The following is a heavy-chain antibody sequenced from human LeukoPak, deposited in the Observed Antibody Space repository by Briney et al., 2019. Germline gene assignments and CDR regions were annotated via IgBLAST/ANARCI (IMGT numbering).Heavy chain of an antibody. CDR3: AKKKTDYGYPSSFDY. CDR2: ISSSSSTI. Sequence: GGSLRLSCAASGFTFSSYSMNWVRQAPGKGLEWVSYISSSSSTIYYADSVKGRFTISRDNAKNSLYLQMNSLRAEDTAVYYCAKKKTDYGYPSSFDYWGQGTLVTVSS. J-gene: IGHJ4*02. V-gene: IGHV3-48*01. D-gene: IGHD4-17*01. CDR1: GFTFSSYS.